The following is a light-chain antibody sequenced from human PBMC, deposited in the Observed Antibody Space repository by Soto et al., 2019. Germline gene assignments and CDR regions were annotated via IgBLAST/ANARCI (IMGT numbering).Light chain of an antibody. CDR1: QSVSSK. Sequence: ERVMTQSPATLSVSPGEGATLSCRASQSVSSKLAWYQQKPGQAPRLLIYGASTRATGIPARFSGGGSGTEFTLTISSLQSEDFAVYYCQHYNNWPLTFGGGTKVDI. CDR3: QHYNNWPLT. J-gene: IGKJ4*01. CDR2: GAS. V-gene: IGKV3-15*01.